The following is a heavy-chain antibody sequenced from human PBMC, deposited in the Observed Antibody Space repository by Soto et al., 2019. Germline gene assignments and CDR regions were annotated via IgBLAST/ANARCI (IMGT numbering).Heavy chain of an antibody. V-gene: IGHV3-23*01. D-gene: IGHD2-2*01. CDR2: ISESGDIT. CDR3: AKARCSSTSCGCKY. Sequence: PGGSLRLSCAASGFIFSSYAMNWVRQAPGKGLEWVSVISESGDITYYADSVKGRSTISRDNSKNTLYLQMNSLRAEDTAIYYCAKARCSSTSCGCKYWGQGTLVTVSS. J-gene: IGHJ4*02. CDR1: GFIFSSYA.